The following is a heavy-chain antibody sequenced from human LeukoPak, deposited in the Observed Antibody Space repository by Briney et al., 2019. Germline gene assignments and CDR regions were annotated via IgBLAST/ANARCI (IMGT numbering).Heavy chain of an antibody. Sequence: ASVKVSCKASGYTFTGYYMHWVRQAPGHGLEWMGRINPNSGGTNYAQKFQGRVTMTRDTSISTAYMELSRLRSDDTAVYYCECDLDYDFLSGYDPWGQGTLVTVSS. V-gene: IGHV1-2*06. CDR3: ECDLDYDFLSGYDP. J-gene: IGHJ5*02. CDR1: GYTFTGYY. D-gene: IGHD3-3*01. CDR2: INPNSGGT.